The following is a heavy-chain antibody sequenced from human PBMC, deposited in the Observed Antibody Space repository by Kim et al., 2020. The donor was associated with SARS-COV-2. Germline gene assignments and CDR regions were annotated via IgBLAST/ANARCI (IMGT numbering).Heavy chain of an antibody. CDR2: E. D-gene: IGHD1-26*01. CDR3: TRDEVDTFDY. V-gene: IGHV1-69*06. J-gene: IGHJ4*02. Sequence: EKKAQKFQGRVTITADTSTNTVYMELSSLTVDDTAVYYCTRDEVDTFDYWGQGTLVTVSS.